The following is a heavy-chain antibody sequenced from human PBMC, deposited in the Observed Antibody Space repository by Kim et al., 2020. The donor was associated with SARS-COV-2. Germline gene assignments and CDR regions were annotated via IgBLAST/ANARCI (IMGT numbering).Heavy chain of an antibody. J-gene: IGHJ3*02. D-gene: IGHD3-16*01. CDR3: ARYTFAVAQRTFDI. Sequence: GGSLRLSCAASGFTFSTYWMGWVRQAPGKGLEWVANIKQDGSDKWSVDSLKGRFTIARDNAKNSLYLQMNSLRVEDTAVYYCARYTFAVAQRTFDIRGQGTKVTVSS. CDR2: IKQDGSDK. V-gene: IGHV3-7*01. CDR1: GFTFSTYW.